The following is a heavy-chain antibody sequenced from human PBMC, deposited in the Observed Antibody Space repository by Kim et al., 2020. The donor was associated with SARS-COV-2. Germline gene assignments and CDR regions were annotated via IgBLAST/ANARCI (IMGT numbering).Heavy chain of an antibody. Sequence: YSGSTTHHPSPNSRVTISVATSKHQFSLKLSAVTAADTAVYYCARGFDPWGQGTLVTVSS. J-gene: IGHJ5*02. V-gene: IGHV4-59*12. CDR2: YSGST. CDR3: ARGFDP.